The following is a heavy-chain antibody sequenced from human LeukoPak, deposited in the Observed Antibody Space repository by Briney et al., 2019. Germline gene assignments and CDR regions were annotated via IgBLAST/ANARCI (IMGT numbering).Heavy chain of an antibody. CDR3: ARHPTYQYCSSTSCQRAPFDY. V-gene: IGHV4-4*07. CDR1: GGSNSSCY. J-gene: IGHJ4*02. CDR2: IHASGST. D-gene: IGHD2-2*01. Sequence: SETLSLTCTVSGGSNSSCYWSWIRQSAGKGLEWIGRIHASGSTNYNPSLKSRVTMSVDTSKNEFSLKLSSVTAADTAVYYCARHPTYQYCSSTSCQRAPFDYWGQGTLVTVSS.